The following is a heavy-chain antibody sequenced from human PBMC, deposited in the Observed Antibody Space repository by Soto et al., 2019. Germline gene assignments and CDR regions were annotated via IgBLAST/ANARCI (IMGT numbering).Heavy chain of an antibody. J-gene: IGHJ5*02. CDR2: IYTSGST. CDR3: ARDGYCSGGSCPLYNNWFEP. D-gene: IGHD2-15*01. CDR1: GGSISSYY. Sequence: PSETLYFTSTVSGGSISSYYWSWIRQPAGKGLEWIGRIYTSGSTNYNPSLKSRVTMSVDTAKHQFSLKLSSVTAAETAVYYCARDGYCSGGSCPLYNNWFEPWGQGTLVTVSS. V-gene: IGHV4-4*07.